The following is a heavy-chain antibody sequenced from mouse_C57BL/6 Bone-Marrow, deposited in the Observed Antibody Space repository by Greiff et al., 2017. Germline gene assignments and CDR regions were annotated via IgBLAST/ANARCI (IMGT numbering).Heavy chain of an antibody. Sequence: VPLQQSGAELMKPGASVKLSCKATGYTFTGYWIEWVKQRPGHGLEWIGELLPGSGSTNSNEKFKGKATFTADTSSNTAYMQLSSRTTEDSAIYYCARYYDYSYWYFDVWGTGTTVTVSS. CDR1: GYTFTGYW. V-gene: IGHV1-9*01. J-gene: IGHJ1*03. D-gene: IGHD2-4*01. CDR3: ARYYDYSYWYFDV. CDR2: LLPGSGST.